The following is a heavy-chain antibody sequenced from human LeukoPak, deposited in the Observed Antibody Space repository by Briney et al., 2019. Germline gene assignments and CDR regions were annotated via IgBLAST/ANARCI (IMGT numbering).Heavy chain of an antibody. Sequence: GASVKVSCKVCGYTLTELSMHWVRQAPGKGLEWMGGFDPEDGETIYAQKFQGRVTMTEDTSTDTAYMELSSPRSEDTAVYYCATGPDYCGGDCYPQYWGQGTLVTVSS. V-gene: IGHV1-24*01. CDR3: ATGPDYCGGDCYPQY. CDR1: GYTLTELS. D-gene: IGHD2-21*02. CDR2: FDPEDGET. J-gene: IGHJ4*02.